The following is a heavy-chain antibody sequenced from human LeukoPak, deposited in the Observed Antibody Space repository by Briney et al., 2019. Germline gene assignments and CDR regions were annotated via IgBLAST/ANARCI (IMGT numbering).Heavy chain of an antibody. CDR1: GYTFTSYY. V-gene: IGHV1-46*01. D-gene: IGHD5-18*01. CDR3: ARAGYSYGLDDAFDI. J-gene: IGHJ3*02. CDR2: INPSGGST. Sequence: ASVKVSCKASGYTFTSYYMHWVRQAPGQGLEWMGIINPSGGSTSYVQKFQGRVTMTRDMSTSTVYMELSSLRSEDTAVYYCARAGYSYGLDDAFDIWGQGTMVTVSS.